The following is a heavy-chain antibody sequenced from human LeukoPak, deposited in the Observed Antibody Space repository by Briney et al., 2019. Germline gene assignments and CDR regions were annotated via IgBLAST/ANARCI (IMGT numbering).Heavy chain of an antibody. V-gene: IGHV3-21*01. Sequence: GGSLRLSCAASGFTFSSYSMHWVRQAPGKGLEWVSFIGSSSSYIHYSDSVKGRFTISRDNAKNSVHLQMNSLRAEDTAVYYCARQPFIVVPTDSWGQGTLVTVSS. J-gene: IGHJ4*02. CDR2: IGSSSSYI. CDR3: ARQPFIVVPTDS. D-gene: IGHD3-22*01. CDR1: GFTFSSYS.